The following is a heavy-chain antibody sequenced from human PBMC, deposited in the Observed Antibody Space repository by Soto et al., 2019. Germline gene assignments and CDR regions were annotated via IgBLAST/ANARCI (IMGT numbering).Heavy chain of an antibody. CDR3: ARDLGCSGGSCHASNWFDP. CDR1: GYTFTGYY. V-gene: IGHV1-2*04. D-gene: IGHD2-15*01. J-gene: IGHJ5*02. CDR2: INPNSGGT. Sequence: ASVKVSCKASGYTFTGYYMHWVRQAPGQGLEWMGWINPNSGGTNYAQKFQGWVTMTRDTSISTAYMELSRLRSDDTAVYYCARDLGCSGGSCHASNWFDPWGQGTLVTVSS.